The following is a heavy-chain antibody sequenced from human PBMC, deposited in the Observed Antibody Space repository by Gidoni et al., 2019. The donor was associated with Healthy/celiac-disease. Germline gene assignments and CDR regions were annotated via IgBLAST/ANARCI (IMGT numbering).Heavy chain of an antibody. V-gene: IGHV3-30*18. CDR2: ISYDGSNK. J-gene: IGHJ2*01. CDR3: AKGGAVAGPHHWYFDL. Sequence: QVQLVESGGGVVQPGRSLRLSCAASGFTFSSYGMHWVRQAPGKGLEWVAVISYDGSNKYYADSVKGRFTISRDNSKNTLYLQMNSLRAEDTAVYYCAKGGAVAGPHHWYFDLWGRGTLVTVSS. CDR1: GFTFSSYG. D-gene: IGHD6-19*01.